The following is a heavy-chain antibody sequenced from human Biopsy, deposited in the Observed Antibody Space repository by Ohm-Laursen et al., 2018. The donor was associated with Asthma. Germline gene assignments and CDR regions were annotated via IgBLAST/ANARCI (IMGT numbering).Heavy chain of an antibody. Sequence: TLSLTCTVSGGSISSGDLYWSWIRQSPGKGLEWIGYIYYSGSPYYNPSLKSRVSISIDTSKNQFSLKLSSVTAADTAVYYCARAQDYYDSRGYYRSFDYWGQGTLVTVSS. D-gene: IGHD3-22*01. CDR3: ARAQDYYDSRGYYRSFDY. CDR1: GGSISSGDLY. V-gene: IGHV4-30-4*01. J-gene: IGHJ4*02. CDR2: IYYSGSP.